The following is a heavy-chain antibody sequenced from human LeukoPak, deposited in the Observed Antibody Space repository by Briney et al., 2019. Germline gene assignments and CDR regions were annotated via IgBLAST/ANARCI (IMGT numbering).Heavy chain of an antibody. Sequence: GGSLRLSCAASGFTFSSYAMNWVRQAPGKGLEWVSAISGSGGSTCYADSVKGRFTISRDNSKNTLYLQMNSLRPEATAVYYCAKLGGATPRPSDYWGQGTLVTVSS. D-gene: IGHD1-26*01. V-gene: IGHV3-23*01. CDR1: GFTFSSYA. CDR3: AKLGGATPRPSDY. J-gene: IGHJ4*02. CDR2: ISGSGGST.